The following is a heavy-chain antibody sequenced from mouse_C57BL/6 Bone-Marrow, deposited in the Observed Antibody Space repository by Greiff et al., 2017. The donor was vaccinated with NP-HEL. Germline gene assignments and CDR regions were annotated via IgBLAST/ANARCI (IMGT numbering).Heavy chain of an antibody. CDR3: AWYFDY. CDR2: ISSGGSYT. J-gene: IGHJ2*01. CDR1: GFTFSSYG. Sequence: DVMLVESGGDLVKPGGSLKLSCAASGFTFSSYGMSWVRQTPDKRLEWVATISSGGSYTYYPDSVKGRFTISRDNAKNTLYLQMSSLKSEDTAMYYCAWYFDYWGQGTTLTVSS. V-gene: IGHV5-6*02.